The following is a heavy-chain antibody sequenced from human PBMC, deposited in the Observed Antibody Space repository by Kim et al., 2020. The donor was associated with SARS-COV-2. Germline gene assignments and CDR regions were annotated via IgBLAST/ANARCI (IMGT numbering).Heavy chain of an antibody. Sequence: SETLSLTCAVYGGSFSGYYWSWIRQPPGKGLEWIGEINHSGSTNYNPSLKSRVTISVDTSKNQFSLKLSSVTAADTAVYYCARGIRVPTISYYMDVWGKGTTVTVSS. J-gene: IGHJ6*03. CDR3: ARGIRVPTISYYMDV. CDR2: INHSGST. D-gene: IGHD3-3*01. CDR1: GGSFSGYY. V-gene: IGHV4-34*01.